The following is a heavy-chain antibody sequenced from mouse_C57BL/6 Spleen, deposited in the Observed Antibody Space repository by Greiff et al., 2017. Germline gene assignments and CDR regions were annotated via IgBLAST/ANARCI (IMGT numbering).Heavy chain of an antibody. J-gene: IGHJ4*01. D-gene: IGHD1-1*01. CDR3: ASCSSYDAMDY. Sequence: QLQQSGPGLVQPSQSLSITCTVSGFSLTSYGVHWVRQSPGKGLEWLGVIWSGGSTDYNAAFISRLSISKDNSKSQVFFKMNSLQADDTAIYYCASCSSYDAMDYWGQGTSVTVSS. CDR2: IWSGGST. V-gene: IGHV2-2*01. CDR1: GFSLTSYG.